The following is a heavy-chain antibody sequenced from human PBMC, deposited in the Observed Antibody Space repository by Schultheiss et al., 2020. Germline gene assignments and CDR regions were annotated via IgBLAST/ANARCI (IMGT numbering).Heavy chain of an antibody. CDR3: ARGTIAVAGNK. V-gene: IGHV4-59*01. J-gene: IGHJ4*02. D-gene: IGHD6-19*01. CDR1: GGSISSYY. CDR2: IYYSGST. Sequence: SQTLSLTCTVSGGSISSYYWSWIRQPPGKGLEWIGYIYYSGSTNYNPSLKSRVTISVDTSKNQFSLKLSSVTAADTAVYYCARGTIAVAGNKWGQGTLGTVAS.